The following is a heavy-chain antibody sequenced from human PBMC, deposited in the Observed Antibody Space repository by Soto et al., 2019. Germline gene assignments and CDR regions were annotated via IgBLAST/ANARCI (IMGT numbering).Heavy chain of an antibody. CDR3: ARTRLPQLAFNYYYYGMDV. CDR1: GFTFSSYA. V-gene: IGHV3-30-3*01. J-gene: IGHJ6*02. D-gene: IGHD1-1*01. CDR2: ISYDGSNK. Sequence: GGSLRLSCAASGFTFSSYAMHWVRQAPGKGLEWVAVISYDGSNKYYADSVKGRFTISRDNSKNTLYLQMNSLRAEDTAVYYCARTRLPQLAFNYYYYGMDVWGQGTTVTVSS.